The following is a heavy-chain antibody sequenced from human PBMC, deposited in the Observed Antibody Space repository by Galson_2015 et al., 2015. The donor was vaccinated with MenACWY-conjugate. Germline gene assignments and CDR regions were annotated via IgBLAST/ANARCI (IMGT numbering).Heavy chain of an antibody. D-gene: IGHD1-26*01. CDR1: GFTFSNAW. Sequence: SLRLCCAVSGFTFSNAWMSWVRQAPGKGLEWVGRIKSKTDGGTTDYAAPVKGRFTISRDDSKNTLYLQMNSLKTEDTAVYYCTTVREGAIYYFDYWGQGTLVTVSS. CDR3: TTVREGAIYYFDY. CDR2: IKSKTDGGTT. J-gene: IGHJ4*02. V-gene: IGHV3-15*01.